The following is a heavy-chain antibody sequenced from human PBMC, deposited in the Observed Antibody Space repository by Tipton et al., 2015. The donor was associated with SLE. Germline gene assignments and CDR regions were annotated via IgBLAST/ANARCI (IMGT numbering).Heavy chain of an antibody. Sequence: SLRLSCAASGLTFSSYAMHWVRQAPGKGLEWVAVISYDGSNKYYADSVKGRFTISRDNSKNTLYLQMNSLRAEDTAVYYCARDPSIAAAGNPWGQGTLVTVSS. J-gene: IGHJ5*02. CDR3: ARDPSIAAAGNP. CDR1: GLTFSSYA. V-gene: IGHV3-30*04. D-gene: IGHD6-13*01. CDR2: ISYDGSNK.